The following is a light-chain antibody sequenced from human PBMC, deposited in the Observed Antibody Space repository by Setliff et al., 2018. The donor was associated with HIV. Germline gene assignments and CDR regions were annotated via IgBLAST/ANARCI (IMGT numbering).Light chain of an antibody. J-gene: IGLJ3*02. CDR1: NSNIGNNA. CDR3: AVWDDSLNGRV. Sequence: QSVLTQPPSASGTPGQRVTISCSGSNSNIGNNAVNWYQQLPGKAPRLLIYYDDLLPSGVSDRFSGSKSGTSASLAISGLQSEDEADYYCAVWDDSLNGRVFGGGTKVTV. V-gene: IGLV1-36*01. CDR2: YDD.